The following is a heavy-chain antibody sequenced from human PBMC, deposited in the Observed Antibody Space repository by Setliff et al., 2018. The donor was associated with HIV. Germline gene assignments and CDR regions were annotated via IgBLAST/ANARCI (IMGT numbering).Heavy chain of an antibody. CDR2: INAGYGNT. J-gene: IGHJ5*02. CDR1: RYTFTSYA. V-gene: IGHV1-3*01. Sequence: GASVKVSCKASRYTFTSYAIHWLRQAPGQRLEWMGWINAGYGNTEYSQKFQGRVTITRDTSASAAYMELRSLTSEDTAVYYCARDIVTVWHNWFDPWGQGTLVTVAS. CDR3: ARDIVTVWHNWFDP. D-gene: IGHD3-16*02.